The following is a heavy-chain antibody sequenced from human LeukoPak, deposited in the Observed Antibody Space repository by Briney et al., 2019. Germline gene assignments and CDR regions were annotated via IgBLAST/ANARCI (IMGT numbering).Heavy chain of an antibody. D-gene: IGHD3-22*01. Sequence: AGGSLRLSCAASGFTVSTNYMSWVRQAPGKGLEWVSAISGSGGSTYYADSVKGRFTISRDNSKNTLYLQMNSLRAEDTAVYYCAKGAITMIVVTEGLFDYWGQGTLVTVSS. CDR1: GFTVSTNY. CDR2: ISGSGGST. J-gene: IGHJ4*02. V-gene: IGHV3-23*01. CDR3: AKGAITMIVVTEGLFDY.